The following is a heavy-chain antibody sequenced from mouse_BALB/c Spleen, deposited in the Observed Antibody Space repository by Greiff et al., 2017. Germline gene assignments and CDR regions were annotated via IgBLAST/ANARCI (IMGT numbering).Heavy chain of an antibody. D-gene: IGHD2-4*01. CDR1: GYAFSSSW. J-gene: IGHJ4*01. CDR2: IYPGDGDT. Sequence: QVQLKESGPELVKPGASVKISCKASGYAFSSSWMNWVKQRPGQGLEWIGRIYPGDGDTNYNGKFKGKATLTADKSSSTAYMQLSSLTSVDSAVYFCARSADYDHYYAMDYWGQGTSVTVSS. V-gene: IGHV1-82*01. CDR3: ARSADYDHYYAMDY.